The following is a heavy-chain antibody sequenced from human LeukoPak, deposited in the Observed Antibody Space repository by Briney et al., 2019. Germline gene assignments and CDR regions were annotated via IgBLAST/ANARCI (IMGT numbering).Heavy chain of an antibody. CDR2: IQFDGTKK. Sequence: GGSLRLSCAASEFTFSNYGIHWVRQAPGKGLEWVSFIQFDGTKKYYADSVKGRFTISRDNSKNTLYLQMNSLRTEDTAVYYCAKDGRSTERGGGAFDIWGQGTMVTVSS. D-gene: IGHD2-2*01. V-gene: IGHV3-30*02. CDR1: EFTFSNYG. J-gene: IGHJ3*02. CDR3: AKDGRSTERGGGAFDI.